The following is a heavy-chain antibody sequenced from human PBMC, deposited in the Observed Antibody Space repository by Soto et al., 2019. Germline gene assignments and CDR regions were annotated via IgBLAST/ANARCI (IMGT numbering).Heavy chain of an antibody. V-gene: IGHV3-48*03. D-gene: IGHD4-17*01. J-gene: IGHJ6*02. CDR2: INTAGSTK. CDR1: GFTFSNFE. CDR3: ANREEDYVYYYGMDV. Sequence: GGSLRLSCAASGFTFSNFEMHWVRQAPGKGLEWVSYINTAGSTKYYAESVKGRFTIPRDNSKNTLYLQMNSLRAEDTAVYYCANREEDYVYYYGMDVWGQGTTVTVSS.